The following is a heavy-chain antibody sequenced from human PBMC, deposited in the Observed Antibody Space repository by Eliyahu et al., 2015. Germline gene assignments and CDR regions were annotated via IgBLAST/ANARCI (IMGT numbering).Heavy chain of an antibody. D-gene: IGHD3-3*01. V-gene: IGHV4-34*01. CDR1: GGSFSGYY. J-gene: IGHJ5*02. CDR2: INHSGST. CDR3: ARWSRFLEWFYRGNWFDP. Sequence: QVQLQQWGAGLLKPSETLSLTCXVYGGSFSGYYWSWIRQPPGKGLEWIGEINHSGSTNYNPSLKSRVTISVDTSKNQFSLKLSSVTAADTAVYYCARWSRFLEWFYRGNWFDPWGQGTLVTVSS.